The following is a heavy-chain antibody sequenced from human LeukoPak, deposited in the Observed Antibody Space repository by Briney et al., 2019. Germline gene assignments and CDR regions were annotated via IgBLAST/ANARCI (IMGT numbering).Heavy chain of an antibody. V-gene: IGHV3-74*01. Sequence: GGSLRLSCAASGWMHWVRQVPGKGLVWISGISRDGTGTYYADSVKGRFTISRDNSRNTLYLQMNSLRAEDTSVYYCVRADGNYGYVFDYWGQGTLVTVSS. CDR1: GW. CDR3: VRADGNYGYVFDY. D-gene: IGHD5-18*01. CDR2: ISRDGTGT. J-gene: IGHJ4*02.